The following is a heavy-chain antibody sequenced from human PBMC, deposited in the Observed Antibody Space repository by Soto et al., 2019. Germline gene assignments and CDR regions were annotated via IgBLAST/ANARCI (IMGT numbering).Heavy chain of an antibody. V-gene: IGHV4-59*08. D-gene: IGHD2-2*01. CDR2: IYYSGLT. CDR3: ARHSCSSTSCYYFDY. J-gene: IGHJ4*02. Sequence: SETLSLTCTVSGDYISSYYWSWIRQPPGKGLEWIGGIYYSGLTNYNPSLKSRVTILVDTSKNQFSLKLSSVTAADTAVYYCARHSCSSTSCYYFDYWGQGTLVTVSS. CDR1: GDYISSYY.